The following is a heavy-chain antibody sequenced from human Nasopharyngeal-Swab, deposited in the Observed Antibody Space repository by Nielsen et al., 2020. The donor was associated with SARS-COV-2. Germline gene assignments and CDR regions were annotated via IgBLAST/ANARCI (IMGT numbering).Heavy chain of an antibody. V-gene: IGHV3-23*01. CDR1: GFTFSSHA. Sequence: GGSLRLSCAASGFTFSSHAMSWVRQAPGKGLEWVSAISGSGGSTYYADPVKGRFTISRDNSKNTLYLQMNSLRAEDTAVYYCAKGSTYGGAVTTIDFDYWGQGTLVTVSS. J-gene: IGHJ4*02. CDR2: ISGSGGST. D-gene: IGHD2-21*02. CDR3: AKGSTYGGAVTTIDFDY.